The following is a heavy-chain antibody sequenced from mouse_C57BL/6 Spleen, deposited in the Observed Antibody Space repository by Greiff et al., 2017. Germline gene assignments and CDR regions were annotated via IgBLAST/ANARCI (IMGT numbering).Heavy chain of an antibody. J-gene: IGHJ2*01. CDR1: GYSITSGYY. V-gene: IGHV3-6*01. CDR3: ARDSDYDAYFDY. CDR2: ISYDGSN. D-gene: IGHD2-4*01. Sequence: EVKLMESGPGLVKPSQSLSLTCSVTGYSITSGYYWNWIRQFPGNKLEWMGYISYDGSNNSNPSLKNRISITRDTSKNQFFLKLNSVTTEDTATYYCARDSDYDAYFDYWGQGTTLTVSS.